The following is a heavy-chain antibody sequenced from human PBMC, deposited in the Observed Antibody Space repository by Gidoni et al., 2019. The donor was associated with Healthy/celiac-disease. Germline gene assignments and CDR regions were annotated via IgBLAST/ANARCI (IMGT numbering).Heavy chain of an antibody. V-gene: IGHV3-7*01. D-gene: IGHD2-8*01. Sequence: EVQLVESGGGLFQPGGSLRLSCAASGFTFSSYWMSWVRQAPGKGLEWVANIKQDGSEKYYVDSVKGRFTISRDNAKNSLYLQMNSLRAEDTAVYYCARLQQDIVLMVYAMGNFDYWGQGTLVTVSS. CDR2: IKQDGSEK. CDR1: GFTFSSYW. J-gene: IGHJ4*02. CDR3: ARLQQDIVLMVYAMGNFDY.